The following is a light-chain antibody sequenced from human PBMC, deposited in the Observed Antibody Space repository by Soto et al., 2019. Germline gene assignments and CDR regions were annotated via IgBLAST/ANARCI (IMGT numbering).Light chain of an antibody. J-gene: IGKJ1*01. CDR3: QHRMRWPT. CDR1: QSINNY. CDR2: DAS. Sequence: PGKRAALSCRASQSINNYLAWYQHKPGQAPRLLIYDASNRATGIPARFSGSGSGTDFTLTISSLEPEDFAFYYCQHRMRWPTFGQGTKVEVE. V-gene: IGKV3-11*01.